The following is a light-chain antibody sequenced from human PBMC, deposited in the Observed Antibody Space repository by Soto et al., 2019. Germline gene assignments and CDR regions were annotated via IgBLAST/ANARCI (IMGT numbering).Light chain of an antibody. Sequence: EIVLTQSPATLSVSPGERATLSCRASQSISRNLAWYQQKPGQPPRLLIYGAFNRAAGIPARFSGSGSGTDFTLTISSLEPEDSAVYYCQQRNIWPPVTFGQGTRLEIK. CDR2: GAF. CDR1: QSISRN. J-gene: IGKJ5*01. V-gene: IGKV3-11*01. CDR3: QQRNIWPPVT.